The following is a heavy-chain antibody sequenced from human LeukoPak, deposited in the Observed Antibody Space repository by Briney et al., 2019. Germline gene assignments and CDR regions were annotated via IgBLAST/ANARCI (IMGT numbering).Heavy chain of an antibody. Sequence: PGGSLRLSCAASGFTFSSYWMSWVRQAPGKGLEWVANIKQDGSEKYYVDSAKGRFTISRDNAKNSLYLQMNSLRAEDTAVYYCARSRPDHCSSTSCYYYWGQGTLVTVSS. D-gene: IGHD2-2*01. V-gene: IGHV3-7*01. CDR3: ARSRPDHCSSTSCYYY. CDR1: GFTFSSYW. J-gene: IGHJ4*02. CDR2: IKQDGSEK.